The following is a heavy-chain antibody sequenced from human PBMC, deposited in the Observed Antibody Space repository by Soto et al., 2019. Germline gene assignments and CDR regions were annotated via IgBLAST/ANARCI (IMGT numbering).Heavy chain of an antibody. J-gene: IGHJ4*02. CDR1: GGSINSYF. Sequence: SETLSLTCTVSGGSINSYFWSWIRQSPGKGLEWIGHIYYSGSTSYGPSLKSRVSISVDTSKNQFSLEVHSVTAADTAVYYCARAGTNMVQFDYWGQGTLVTVSS. CDR3: ARAGTNMVQFDY. V-gene: IGHV4-59*01. CDR2: IYYSGST. D-gene: IGHD3-10*01.